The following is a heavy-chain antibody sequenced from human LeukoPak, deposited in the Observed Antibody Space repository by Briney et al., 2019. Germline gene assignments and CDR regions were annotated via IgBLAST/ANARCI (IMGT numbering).Heavy chain of an antibody. J-gene: IGHJ4*02. V-gene: IGHV3-23*01. CDR1: GFTFSSYA. CDR3: AKGIVDVVVTAISY. Sequence: GGSLRLSCAASGFTFSSYAMSWVRQAPGKGLEWVSAISGSGGNTYYADSVKGRFTISRDNSKNTLYLQMNSLRAEDTAVYYCAKGIVDVVVTAISYWGQGTLVTVSS. CDR2: ISGSGGNT. D-gene: IGHD2-21*02.